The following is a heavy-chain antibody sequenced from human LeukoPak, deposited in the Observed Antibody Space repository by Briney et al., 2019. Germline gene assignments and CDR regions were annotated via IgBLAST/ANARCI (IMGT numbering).Heavy chain of an antibody. CDR2: IYYSGCT. V-gene: IGHV4-39*01. D-gene: IGHD2-15*01. Sequence: SETLSLTCTVSGGSISSSSYYWGWIRQPPGEGLEWIGSIYYSGCTYYNPSLKSRVTISVDTSKNQFSLKLSSVTAADTAVYYCASRLRVVVGGLWGQGTLVTVSS. CDR3: ASRLRVVVGGL. J-gene: IGHJ4*02. CDR1: GGSISSSSYY.